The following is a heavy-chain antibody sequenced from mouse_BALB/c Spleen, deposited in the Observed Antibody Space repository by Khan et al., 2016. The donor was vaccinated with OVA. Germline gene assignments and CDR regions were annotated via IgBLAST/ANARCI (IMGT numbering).Heavy chain of an antibody. CDR3: TRSNWDVAWFAY. CDR1: GYTFTSYW. V-gene: IGHV1-5*01. D-gene: IGHD4-1*01. J-gene: IGHJ3*01. CDR2: IYPGNTDT. Sequence: EVQLQQSGTVLARPGASVKMSCKASGYTFTSYWMHWVKQTPGKGLEWIGDIYPGNTDTYYNQKFKGKAKLTRVTSTSTAYMELSSLTNEDSAVYYCTRSNWDVAWFAYWGQGTLVTVSA.